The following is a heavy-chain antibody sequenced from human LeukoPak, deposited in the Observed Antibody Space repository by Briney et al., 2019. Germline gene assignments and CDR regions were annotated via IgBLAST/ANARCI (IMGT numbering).Heavy chain of an antibody. CDR3: ARGKIVGATKFDY. Sequence: PGGSLRLSCVVSGFTFSDYWMSWVRQAPGKRLEWVANIKQDESEKYYVESVKGRFTISRDNARNSQYLHMNSLRAEDTALYYCARGKIVGATKFDYWGQGTQVTVSS. V-gene: IGHV3-7*01. D-gene: IGHD1-26*01. J-gene: IGHJ4*02. CDR2: IKQDESEK. CDR1: GFTFSDYW.